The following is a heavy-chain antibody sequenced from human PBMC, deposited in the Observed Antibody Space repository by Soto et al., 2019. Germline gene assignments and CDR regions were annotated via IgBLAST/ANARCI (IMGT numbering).Heavy chain of an antibody. CDR2: IYYSGIT. D-gene: IGHD1-20*01. J-gene: IGHJ6*02. CDR1: GGSISSYY. Sequence: QVQLQESGPGLVKPSETLSLTCTVSGGSISSYYWSWIRQPPGKGLEWIGYIYYSGITNYNPSLKSRVTISVGTSKNQFSLKLSSVTAADPAVYYCARYKSNYYYGMDVWGQGTTVTVSS. V-gene: IGHV4-59*01. CDR3: ARYKSNYYYGMDV.